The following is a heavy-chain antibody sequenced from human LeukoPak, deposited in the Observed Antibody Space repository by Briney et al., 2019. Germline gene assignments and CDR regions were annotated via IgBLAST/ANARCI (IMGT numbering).Heavy chain of an antibody. J-gene: IGHJ4*02. V-gene: IGHV4-34*01. CDR2: INHSGST. D-gene: IGHD6-19*01. Sequence: PSETLSLTCAVYGGSFSGYYWSWIRQPPGKGLEWIGEINHSGSTNYNPSLKSRVTISVDTSKKQYSLKVNSVTAADTAMYYCARAKRQWLVGATIRGDNPPYYFDYWGQGTLVTVSS. CDR3: ARAKRQWLVGATIRGDNPPYYFDY. CDR1: GGSFSGYY.